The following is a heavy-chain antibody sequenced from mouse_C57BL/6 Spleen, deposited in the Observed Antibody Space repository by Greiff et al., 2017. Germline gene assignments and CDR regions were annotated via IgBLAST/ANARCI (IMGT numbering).Heavy chain of an antibody. CDR2: IDPSDSYT. CDR1: GYTFTSYW. CDR3: ARRKGYSSYACFAY. D-gene: IGHD2-12*01. V-gene: IGHV1-59*01. J-gene: IGHJ2*01. Sequence: VQLQQPGAELVRPGASVKLSCKASGYTFTSYWMHWVKQRPGQGLEWIGGIDPSDSYTNYNQKFKGKATLTVDTSSSTAYMQLSSLTSEDSAVYYCARRKGYSSYACFAYWGQGTPLTVSS.